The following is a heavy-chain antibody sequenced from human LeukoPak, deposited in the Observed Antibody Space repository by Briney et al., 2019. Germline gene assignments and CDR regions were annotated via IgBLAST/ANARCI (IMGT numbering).Heavy chain of an antibody. V-gene: IGHV3-11*01. Sequence: GGSLSFSCAAFGFTFNDYYMSWIRQAPGKGLEGVSYISSSGSTIYYADSVKGRFTTSRDNATNSLYLQMNSLRAEDTAVYYCASTIGYCSSTSCYPNFWGQGTLVTVSS. J-gene: IGHJ4*02. CDR1: GFTFNDYY. D-gene: IGHD2-2*01. CDR3: ASTIGYCSSTSCYPNF. CDR2: ISSSGSTI.